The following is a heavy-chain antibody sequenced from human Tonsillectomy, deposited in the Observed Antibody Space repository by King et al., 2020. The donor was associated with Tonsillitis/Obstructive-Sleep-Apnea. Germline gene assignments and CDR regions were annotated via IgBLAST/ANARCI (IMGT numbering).Heavy chain of an antibody. Sequence: VQLQQWGAGLLKPSETLSLTCAVYGGSFSGYYWSWIRQPPGKGLEWIGKINHSGSTNSNPSPRSRVTISVDTSTNQFSLKLSSVTAADTAVYYCARGLDSWFDPWGQGTLVTVSS. CDR3: ARGLDSWFDP. D-gene: IGHD2-2*03. J-gene: IGHJ5*02. CDR2: INHSGST. V-gene: IGHV4-34*01. CDR1: GGSFSGYY.